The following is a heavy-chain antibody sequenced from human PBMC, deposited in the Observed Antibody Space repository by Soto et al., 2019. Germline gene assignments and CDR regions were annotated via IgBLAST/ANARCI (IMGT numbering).Heavy chain of an antibody. V-gene: IGHV3-23*01. D-gene: IGHD3-10*01. CDR2: ISGGGDNT. J-gene: IGHJ5*02. CDR1: GFTFSSYS. CDR3: AKGWFGEILSNWFDP. Sequence: PGGSLRLSCAASGFTFSSYSMSWVRQTPGRGLEWVSAISGGGDNTKYTDSVKGRFTISRDKSKNTLYLQMNSLRAEDTAVYYCAKGWFGEILSNWFDPWGQGTLVTVSS.